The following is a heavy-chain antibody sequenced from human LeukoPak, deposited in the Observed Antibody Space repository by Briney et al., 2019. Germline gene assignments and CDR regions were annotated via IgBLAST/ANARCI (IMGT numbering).Heavy chain of an antibody. D-gene: IGHD3-10*01. V-gene: IGHV1-3*01. Sequence: ASVKVSCKASGYTFTSYAMHWVRQAPGQRLEWMGWINAGNGNTKYSQKFQGRVTMTTDTSTSTAYMELRSLRSDDTAVYYCARGVTMVRGVMLAHFDYWGQGTLVTVSS. CDR1: GYTFTSYA. CDR2: INAGNGNT. J-gene: IGHJ4*02. CDR3: ARGVTMVRGVMLAHFDY.